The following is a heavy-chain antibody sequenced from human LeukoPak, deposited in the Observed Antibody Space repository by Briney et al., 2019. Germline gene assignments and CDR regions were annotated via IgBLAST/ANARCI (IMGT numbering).Heavy chain of an antibody. J-gene: IGHJ4*02. CDR1: GGSISSGGYY. D-gene: IGHD2-21*02. CDR2: IYYSGST. CDR3: ARKEVVTGKVDY. V-gene: IGHV4-31*03. Sequence: SQTLSLTCTVSGGSISSGGYYWSWIRQHPGKGLEWIGYIYYSGSTYYNPSLKSRVTISVDTSKNQFSLKLSSVTAADTAVYYCARKEVVTGKVDYWGQGTLVTVSS.